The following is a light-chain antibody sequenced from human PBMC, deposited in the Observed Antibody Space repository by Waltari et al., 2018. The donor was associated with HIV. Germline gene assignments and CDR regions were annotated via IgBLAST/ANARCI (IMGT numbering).Light chain of an antibody. Sequence: QSALTQPASVSGSPGQSITISCTGTSSDVGSYNLVSWYQQHPGKAPKLVIYEVSKRPAGVSNRFSGSRSGNTASLTISGLQAEDEADYYCCSYAGSSTVVVGGGTKLTVL. CDR2: EVS. J-gene: IGLJ2*01. CDR1: SSDVGSYNL. V-gene: IGLV2-23*02. CDR3: CSYAGSSTVV.